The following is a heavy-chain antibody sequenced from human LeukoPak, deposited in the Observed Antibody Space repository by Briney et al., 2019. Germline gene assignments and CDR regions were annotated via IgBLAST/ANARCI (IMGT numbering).Heavy chain of an antibody. Sequence: GGSLTLSCATSGFSFSTYGMHWVRRAPGKGLEWVALVQVDGSYKYYADSVKGLFTISRDNSKNALYLRMNSLRAEDTAVYYCVKDLVYWGQYSWGQGTLVTVSS. D-gene: IGHD1-26*01. CDR2: VQVDGSYK. CDR1: GFSFSTYG. J-gene: IGHJ5*02. CDR3: VKDLVYWGQYS. V-gene: IGHV3-30*02.